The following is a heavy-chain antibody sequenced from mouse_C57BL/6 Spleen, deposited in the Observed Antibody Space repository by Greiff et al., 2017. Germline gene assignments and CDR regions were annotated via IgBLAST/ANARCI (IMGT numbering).Heavy chain of an antibody. CDR2: IYPGDGDT. J-gene: IGHJ2*01. D-gene: IGHD2-4*01. Sequence: VQLQQSGPELVKPGASVKISCKASGYAFSSSWMNWVKQRPGKGLEWIGRIYPGDGDTNYNGKFKGKATLTSDKSSSTAYMQLSSRTSGDSAVYFGARGGLRGGGFDDGGQGTTLTVSS. V-gene: IGHV1-82*01. CDR1: GYAFSSSW. CDR3: ARGGLRGGGFDD.